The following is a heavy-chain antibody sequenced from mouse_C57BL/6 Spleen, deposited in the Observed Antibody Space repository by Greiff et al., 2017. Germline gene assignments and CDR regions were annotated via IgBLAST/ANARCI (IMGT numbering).Heavy chain of an antibody. CDR3: ARGPEDWYFDV. J-gene: IGHJ1*03. Sequence: EVKVVESGGGLVKPGGSLKLSCAASGFTFSSYAMSWVRQTPEKRLEWVATISDGGSYTYYPDNVKGRFTISRDNAKNNLYLQMSHLKSEDTAMYYCARGPEDWYFDVWGTGTTVTVSS. V-gene: IGHV5-4*03. CDR1: GFTFSSYA. CDR2: ISDGGSYT.